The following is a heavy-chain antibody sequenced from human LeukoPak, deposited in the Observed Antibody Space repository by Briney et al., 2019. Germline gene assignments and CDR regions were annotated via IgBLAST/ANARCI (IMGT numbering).Heavy chain of an antibody. CDR2: ISSSSSYI. Sequence: KAGGSLRLSCAASGFTFSSYSMNWVRQAPGKGLEWVSSISSSSSYIYYADSVKGRFTISRDNAKNSLYLQMNSLRAEDTAVYYCARDRAYDPGALDYWGQGTLVTVSS. V-gene: IGHV3-21*01. CDR3: ARDRAYDPGALDY. D-gene: IGHD3-22*01. J-gene: IGHJ4*02. CDR1: GFTFSSYS.